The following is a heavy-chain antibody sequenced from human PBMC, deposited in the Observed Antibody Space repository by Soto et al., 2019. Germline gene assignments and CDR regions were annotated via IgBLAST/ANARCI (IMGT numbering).Heavy chain of an antibody. Sequence: QVQLQESGPGLVKPSQTLSLTCTVSGGSISSGGYYWSWIRQHPGKGLEWIGYMYYSGSTYYNPSLQSRVTISVDTSKHQFSLKLSSVTAADTAVYYCARCPGYCTNGVCYTGDPFDYWGQGTLVTVSS. J-gene: IGHJ4*02. V-gene: IGHV4-31*03. D-gene: IGHD2-8*01. CDR3: ARCPGYCTNGVCYTGDPFDY. CDR2: MYYSGST. CDR1: GGSISSGGYY.